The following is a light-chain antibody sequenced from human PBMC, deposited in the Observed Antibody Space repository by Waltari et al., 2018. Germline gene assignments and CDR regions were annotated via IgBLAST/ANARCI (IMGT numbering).Light chain of an antibody. Sequence: QSALTQPASVSGSPGQSITISCTGTSSDIGGYNYVSWYQQHPGKALKLMIYEFSNRPSGVSNRFSGSKAGNTASLTISGLQAEDEADYYCSSYASSSSLGVFGGGTKLTVL. CDR2: EFS. CDR1: SSDIGGYNY. J-gene: IGLJ2*01. V-gene: IGLV2-14*01. CDR3: SSYASSSSLGV.